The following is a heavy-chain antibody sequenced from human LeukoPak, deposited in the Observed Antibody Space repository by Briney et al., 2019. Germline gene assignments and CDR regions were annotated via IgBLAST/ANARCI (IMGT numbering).Heavy chain of an antibody. J-gene: IGHJ6*03. CDR2: IYPGDSDT. Sequence: GESLKISCKGSGYSFTSYWIGWVRQMPGKGLEWMGIIYPGDSDTRYGPSFQGQVTISADKSISTAYLQWSSLKASDTAMYHCARQARYSSPDFGYYYYMDVWGKGTTVTVSS. D-gene: IGHD6-13*01. CDR1: GYSFTSYW. V-gene: IGHV5-51*01. CDR3: ARQARYSSPDFGYYYYMDV.